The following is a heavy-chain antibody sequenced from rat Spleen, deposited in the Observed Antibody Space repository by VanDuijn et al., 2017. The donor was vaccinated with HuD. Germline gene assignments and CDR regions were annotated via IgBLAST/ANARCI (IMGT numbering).Heavy chain of an antibody. CDR2: ISYGDSSGHSGT. CDR1: GFTFSDYG. D-gene: IGHD4-3*01. V-gene: IGHV5-29*01. J-gene: IGHJ3*01. CDR3: ARHDYSGVITNWFAY. Sequence: EVQLVESGGGLVQPGRSLKLSCAASGFTFSDYGVAWVRQAPTTGLEWVATISYGDSSGHSGTYYRDSVKGRFTISRDNAKSPLSLQMDSLRSEDTATYYCARHDYSGVITNWFAYWGQGTLVTVSS.